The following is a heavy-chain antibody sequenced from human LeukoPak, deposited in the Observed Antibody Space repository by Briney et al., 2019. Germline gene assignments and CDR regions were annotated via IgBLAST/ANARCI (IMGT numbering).Heavy chain of an antibody. D-gene: IGHD6-13*01. Sequence: ASVKVSCKASGYTFTGYYMHWVRQAPGQGLEWMGWINPNSGGTNYAQKFQGRVTMTRDTSISTAYMELSRLRSDDTAVYYCAREPSDGTAPDYWGQGTLVTVSS. CDR3: AREPSDGTAPDY. V-gene: IGHV1-2*02. CDR1: GYTFTGYY. J-gene: IGHJ4*02. CDR2: INPNSGGT.